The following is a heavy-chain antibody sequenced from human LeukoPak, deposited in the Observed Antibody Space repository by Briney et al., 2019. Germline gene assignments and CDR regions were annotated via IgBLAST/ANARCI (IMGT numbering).Heavy chain of an antibody. V-gene: IGHV3-48*03. CDR1: GFTFNTYE. Sequence: SGGSLRLSCAASGFTFNTYEMNWVRQAPGKGLEWVSYIDGSGSTIYYADSVKGRFTISRDNAKNSLYLQMNSLRAEDTAVYHCARVSRNLFDYWGQGTLVTVSS. CDR2: IDGSGSTI. CDR3: ARVSRNLFDY. J-gene: IGHJ4*02.